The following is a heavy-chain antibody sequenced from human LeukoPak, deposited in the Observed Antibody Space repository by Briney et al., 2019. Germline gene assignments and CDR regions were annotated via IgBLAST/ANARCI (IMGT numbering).Heavy chain of an antibody. D-gene: IGHD3-10*01. J-gene: IGHJ4*02. CDR1: GFTFSSYS. CDR2: ISSSSSYI. Sequence: PGGSLRLSCAASGFTFSSYSMNWVRQAPGKGLEWVSSISSSSSYIYYADSVKGRFTISRDNAKNSLYLQMNSLRAEDTAVYYCARVGLLWLGSLDYWGQGTLVTVSS. V-gene: IGHV3-21*01. CDR3: ARVGLLWLGSLDY.